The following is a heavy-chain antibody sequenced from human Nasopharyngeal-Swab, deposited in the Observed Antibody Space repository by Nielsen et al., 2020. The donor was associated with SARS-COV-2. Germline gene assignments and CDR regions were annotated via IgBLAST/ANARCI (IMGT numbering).Heavy chain of an antibody. J-gene: IGHJ6*02. V-gene: IGHV5-51*01. CDR3: ARPMRPMGHYYFGMDV. D-gene: IGHD1-26*01. Sequence: GESLKISCKGSGYSFTTYWIGWVRQMPGKGLEWMGIIYPGDSNTRYSPSFQGQVTISADKYSSTAYLQWSSLKASDTAIYYCARPMRPMGHYYFGMDVWGQGTTVTVSS. CDR1: GYSFTTYW. CDR2: IYPGDSNT.